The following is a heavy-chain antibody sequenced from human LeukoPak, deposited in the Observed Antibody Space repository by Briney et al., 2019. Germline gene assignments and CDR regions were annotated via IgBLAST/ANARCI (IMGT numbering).Heavy chain of an antibody. CDR1: GFTFSSYE. CDR2: ISGGGSTI. Sequence: PGRSLRLSCAASGFTFSSYEMNWVRQAPGKGLEWVSYISGGGSTIYYADSVKGRFTISRDNAKTSLYLQMNSLRAEDTAVYYCARGKTRTDYWGQGTLVTVSS. V-gene: IGHV3-48*03. CDR3: ARGKTRTDY. J-gene: IGHJ4*02.